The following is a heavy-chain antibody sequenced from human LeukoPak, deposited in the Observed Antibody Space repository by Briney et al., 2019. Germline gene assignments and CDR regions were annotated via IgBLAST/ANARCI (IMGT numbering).Heavy chain of an antibody. CDR3: VKGDLGYCSGGGCYAYYFDY. CDR2: ISSNGGST. J-gene: IGHJ4*02. D-gene: IGHD2-15*01. CDR1: GFTFSSYA. V-gene: IGHV3-64D*06. Sequence: GGSLRLSCSASGFTFSSYAMHWVRQAPGKGLEYVSAISSNGGSTYYADSVKGRFTISRDNSKNTLYLQMSSLRTEDTAVYYCVKGDLGYCSGGGCYAYYFDYWGQGTLVTVSS.